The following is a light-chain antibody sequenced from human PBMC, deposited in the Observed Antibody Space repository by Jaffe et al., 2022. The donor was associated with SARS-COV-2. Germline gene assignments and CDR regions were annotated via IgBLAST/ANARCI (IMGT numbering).Light chain of an antibody. V-gene: IGLV2-23*02. CDR1: SSDVGSYNL. CDR3: CSYAGSSPR. CDR2: EVS. J-gene: IGLJ2*01. Sequence: QSALTQPASVSGSPGQSITISCTGTSSDVGSYNLVSWYQQHPGKAPKLMIYEVSKRPSGVSNRFSGSKSGNTASLTISGLQAEDEADYYCCSYAGSSPRIGGGTKLTVL.